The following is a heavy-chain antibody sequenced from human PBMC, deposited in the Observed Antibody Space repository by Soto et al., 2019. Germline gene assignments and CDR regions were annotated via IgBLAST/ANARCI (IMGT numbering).Heavy chain of an antibody. D-gene: IGHD1-20*01. V-gene: IGHV3-72*01. J-gene: IGHJ4*02. CDR1: GFTFSDHF. Sequence: EVQLVESGGGLVQPGGSLRLSCVASGFTFSDHFMDWVRQARGKGLEWVARSRNRAHSHTTEYPASVKGRFSISRDNSKTAPYLQMNSPQTDDTAVYYCVRGYNSFDSWGQGSLVTVSS. CDR2: SRNRAHSHTT. CDR3: VRGYNSFDS.